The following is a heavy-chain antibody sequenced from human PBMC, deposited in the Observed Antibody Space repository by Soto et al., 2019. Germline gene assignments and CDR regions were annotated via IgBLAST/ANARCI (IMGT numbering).Heavy chain of an antibody. J-gene: IGHJ4*02. CDR2: IYYSGST. D-gene: IGHD3-9*01. CDR1: GGSISSYY. CDR3: ARAFTYYDILTGYLDY. V-gene: IGHV4-59*01. Sequence: SETLSLTCTVSGGSISSYYWSWIRQPPGKGLEWIGYIYYSGSTNYNPSLKSRVTISVDTSKNQFSLKLSSVTAADTAVYYCARAFTYYDILTGYLDYWGQGTVVTVSS.